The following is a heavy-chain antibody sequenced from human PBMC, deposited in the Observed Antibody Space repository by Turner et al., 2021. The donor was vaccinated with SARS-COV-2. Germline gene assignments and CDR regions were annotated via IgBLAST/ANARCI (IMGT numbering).Heavy chain of an antibody. J-gene: IGHJ4*02. CDR3: ATWLATSNRNY. CDR1: GESFSGHF. CDR2: IDHTGSA. D-gene: IGHD5-12*01. V-gene: IGHV4-34*01. Sequence: QVQLQQWGAGLLKPSETLSLTCAVSGESFSGHFWTWIRQSPGKGLEWIAEIDHTGSANYNPSLKSRVTISVDTSKNQFSLKLRSVTAADTAVYYCATWLATSNRNYWGQGTLVTVSS.